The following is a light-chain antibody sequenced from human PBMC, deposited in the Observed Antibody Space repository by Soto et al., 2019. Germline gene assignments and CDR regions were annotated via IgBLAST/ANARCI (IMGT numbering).Light chain of an antibody. CDR2: EVS. V-gene: IGLV2-14*01. Sequence: QSVLTQPASVSGSPGQSITISCTGTSSDVGDYHYVSWYQQHPGKAPKLMIYEVSNRPSGVSNRFSGSKSGSTASLTISGLQSEDEADYYCSSYTTNNAHVFGGGTKLTVL. CDR3: SSYTTNNAHV. CDR1: SSDVGDYHY. J-gene: IGLJ2*01.